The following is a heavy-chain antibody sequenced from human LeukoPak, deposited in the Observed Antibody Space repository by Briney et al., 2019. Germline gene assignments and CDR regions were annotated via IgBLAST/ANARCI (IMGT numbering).Heavy chain of an antibody. J-gene: IGHJ3*02. D-gene: IGHD7-27*01. CDR2: IYYSGST. CDR3: ARGKLGMEAFDI. CDR1: GGSISSSSHY. V-gene: IGHV4-39*07. Sequence: PSETLSLTCSVSGGSISSSSHYWGWIRQPPGKGLEWIGNIYYSGSTNYNPSLKSRVTISVDTSKNQFSLKLSSVTAADTAVYYCARGKLGMEAFDIWGQGTMVTVSS.